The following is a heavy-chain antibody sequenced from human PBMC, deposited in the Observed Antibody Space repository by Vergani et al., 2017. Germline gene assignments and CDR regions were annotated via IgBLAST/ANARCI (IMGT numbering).Heavy chain of an antibody. V-gene: IGHV1-58*02. CDR3: AADSGMATITGWYFDL. J-gene: IGHJ2*01. Sequence: QMQLVQSGPEVMKPGTSVKVSCKASGFTFTSSAMQWVRQARGQRLEWIGWIVVGSGNTNYAQKFQERVTITRDMSTSTAYMELSSLRSEDTAVYYCAADSGMATITGWYFDLWGRGTLVTVSS. D-gene: IGHD5-24*01. CDR1: GFTFTSSA. CDR2: IVVGSGNT.